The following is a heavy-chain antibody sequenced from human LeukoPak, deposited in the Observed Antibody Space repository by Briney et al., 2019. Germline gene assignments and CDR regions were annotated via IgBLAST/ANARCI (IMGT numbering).Heavy chain of an antibody. CDR1: GFTFSSYS. Sequence: GGSLRLSCAASGFTFSSYSMNWARQAPGKGLEWVSYISYSSSTIYYADSVRGRFTISRDNAKNSLYLQMNSLRAEDTALYYCARVVGATPAAYAFDIWGQGTMVTVSS. J-gene: IGHJ3*02. CDR2: ISYSSSTI. CDR3: ARVVGATPAAYAFDI. D-gene: IGHD1-26*01. V-gene: IGHV3-48*04.